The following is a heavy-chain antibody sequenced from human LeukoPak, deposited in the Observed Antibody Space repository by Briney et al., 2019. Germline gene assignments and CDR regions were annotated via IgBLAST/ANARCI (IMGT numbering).Heavy chain of an antibody. J-gene: IGHJ4*02. CDR1: GGSISSSSYY. CDR3: ARRDYDILTALNFDY. Sequence: PSETLSLTCTVSGGSISSSSYYWGWIRQPPGKGLEWIGSIYYSGSTYYNPSLKSRVTISVDTSKNQFSLKLSSVTAADTAVYYCARRDYDILTALNFDYWGQGTLVTVSS. CDR2: IYYSGST. V-gene: IGHV4-39*01. D-gene: IGHD3-9*01.